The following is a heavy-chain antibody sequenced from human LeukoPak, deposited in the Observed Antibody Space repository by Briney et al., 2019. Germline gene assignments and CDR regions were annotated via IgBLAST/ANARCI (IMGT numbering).Heavy chain of an antibody. CDR1: GFTFSNYN. J-gene: IGHJ4*02. CDR2: ISTTSNTI. Sequence: GGSLRLSCSVSGFTFSNYNMNWVRQAPGKGLEGVAYISTTSNTIYYGDSMRGRFTVSRDNAKNSLYLQMNSLRAEDTAVYYCAREGNYDVLTGYCPADYWGQGTLVTVSS. CDR3: AREGNYDVLTGYCPADY. D-gene: IGHD3-9*01. V-gene: IGHV3-48*04.